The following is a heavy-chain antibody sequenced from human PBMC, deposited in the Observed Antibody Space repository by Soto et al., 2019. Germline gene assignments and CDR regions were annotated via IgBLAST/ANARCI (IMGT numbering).Heavy chain of an antibody. CDR1: DYTFTSYG. Sequence: ASVKVSCKASDYTFTSYGISWVRQAPGQGLEWMGWISAYNGNTNYAQKLQGRVTMTTDTSTSTAYMELRSLRSDDTAVYYCARKYMYYDFWSGYSPSGWFDPWGQGTLVTVSS. CDR3: ARKYMYYDFWSGYSPSGWFDP. D-gene: IGHD3-3*01. V-gene: IGHV1-18*04. CDR2: ISAYNGNT. J-gene: IGHJ5*02.